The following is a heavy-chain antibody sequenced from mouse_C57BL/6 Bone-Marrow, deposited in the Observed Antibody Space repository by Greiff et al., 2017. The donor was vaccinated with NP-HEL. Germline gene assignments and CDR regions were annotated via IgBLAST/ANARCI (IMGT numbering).Heavy chain of an antibody. V-gene: IGHV14-4*01. CDR1: GFNIKDDY. J-gene: IGHJ3*01. Sequence: VQLKQSGAELVRPGASVKLSCTASGFNIKDDYMHWVKQRPEQGLEWIGWIDPENGDTEYAAKFQGKATITADKSSNTAYLQLSSLTSEDTAVYYCTTNYYYDDGVAYWGQGTLVTVSA. CDR3: TTNYYYDDGVAY. CDR2: IDPENGDT. D-gene: IGHD2-4*01.